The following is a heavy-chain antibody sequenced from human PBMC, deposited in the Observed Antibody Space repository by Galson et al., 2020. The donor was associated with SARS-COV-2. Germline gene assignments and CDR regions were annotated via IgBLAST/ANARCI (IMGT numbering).Heavy chain of an antibody. CDR3: AGGQKTTFRIAGGNNGGGEVIVRVAP. CDR2: IIPVFETA. D-gene: IGHD2-8*01. V-gene: IGHV1-69*06. CDR1: GGIFGNFG. J-gene: IGHJ5*02. Sequence: SVKVSCKASGGIFGNFGLTWVRPAPGQGLEWIGGIIPVFETAHVAQRFHDRVTITADKSLSTVYMEINSLGPDDTAVYDCAGGQKTTFRIAGGNNGGGEVIVRVAPWGQGGLVAVS.